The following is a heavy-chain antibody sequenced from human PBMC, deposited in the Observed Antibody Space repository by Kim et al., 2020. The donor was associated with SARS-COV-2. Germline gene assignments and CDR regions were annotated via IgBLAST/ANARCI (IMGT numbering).Heavy chain of an antibody. D-gene: IGHD2-2*01. CDR1: GFTFGDYA. V-gene: IGHV3-49*03. CDR3: TRAPYCSSTSCELDAFDI. CDR2: IRSKAYGGTT. J-gene: IGHJ3*02. Sequence: GGSLRLSCTASGFTFGDYAMSWFRQAPGKGLEWVGFIRSKAYGGTTEYAASVKGRFTISRDDSKSIAYLQMNSLKTEDTAVYYCTRAPYCSSTSCELDAFDIWGQGTMVTVSS.